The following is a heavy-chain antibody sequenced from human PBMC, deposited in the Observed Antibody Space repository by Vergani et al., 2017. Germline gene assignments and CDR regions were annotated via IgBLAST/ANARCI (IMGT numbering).Heavy chain of an antibody. CDR2: IWYDGSNK. D-gene: IGHD3-3*01. V-gene: IGHV3-33*01. CDR3: ARASYYDFWSGYYYYMDV. J-gene: IGHJ6*03. Sequence: QVQLVESGGGVVQPGRSLRLSCAASGFTFSSYGMHWVRQAPGKGLEWVAVIWYDGSNKYYAYSVKGRFTISRDNSKNTMYLQMNSLRAEDTAVYYCARASYYDFWSGYYYYMDVWGKGTTVTVSS. CDR1: GFTFSSYG.